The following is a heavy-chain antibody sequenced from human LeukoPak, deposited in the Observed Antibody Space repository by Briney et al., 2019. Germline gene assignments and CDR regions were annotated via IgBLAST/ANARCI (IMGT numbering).Heavy chain of an antibody. CDR3: ARGAVDYVWGSYRYTVLDY. V-gene: IGHV4-59*01. CDR1: GGSISSYY. Sequence: SETLSLTCTVSGGSISSYYWSWIRQPPGKGLEWIGYIYYSGSTNYNPSLKSRVTISVDTSKNQFSLKLSSVTAADTAVYYCARGAVDYVWGSYRYTVLDYWGQGTLVTVSS. J-gene: IGHJ4*02. D-gene: IGHD3-16*02. CDR2: IYYSGST.